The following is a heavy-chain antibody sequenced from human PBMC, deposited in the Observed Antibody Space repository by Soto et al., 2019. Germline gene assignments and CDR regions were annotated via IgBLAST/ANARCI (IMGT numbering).Heavy chain of an antibody. Sequence: GGSLRLSCAASGFTFSSYGMHWVRQAPGKGLEWVAVISYDGSNKYYADSVKGRFTISRDNSKNTLYLQMNSLRAEDTAVYYCAKALLDYGDYVAPFDYWGQGTLVTVSS. CDR3: AKALLDYGDYVAPFDY. V-gene: IGHV3-30*18. J-gene: IGHJ4*02. CDR2: ISYDGSNK. D-gene: IGHD4-17*01. CDR1: GFTFSSYG.